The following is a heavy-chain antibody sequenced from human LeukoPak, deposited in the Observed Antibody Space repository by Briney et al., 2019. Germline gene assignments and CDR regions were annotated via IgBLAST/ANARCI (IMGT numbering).Heavy chain of an antibody. CDR3: ARYFREPGYSEIYYDFWSGYPKALDGMDV. CDR2: ISYDGSNK. J-gene: IGHJ6*02. D-gene: IGHD3-3*01. CDR1: GFTFSSYA. Sequence: GSLRLSCAASGFTFSSYAMHWVRQAPGKGLEWVAVISYDGSNKYYADSVKGRFTISRDNSKNTLYLQMNSLRAEDTAVYYCARYFREPGYSEIYYDFWSGYPKALDGMDVWGQGTTVTVSS. V-gene: IGHV3-30-3*01.